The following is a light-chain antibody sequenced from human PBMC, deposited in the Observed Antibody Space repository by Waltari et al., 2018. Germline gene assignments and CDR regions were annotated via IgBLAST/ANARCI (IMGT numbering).Light chain of an antibody. V-gene: IGKV2-28*01. CDR1: QSLRHSNGINY. J-gene: IGKJ4*01. CDR3: MQSLQTPLT. Sequence: DIVMTQSPLCLPVTPGEPASISCRSSQSLRHSNGINYLDWYLQKPGQSPQLLIYWGSDRASGVPDRFTGSGSGTDFTLKISRVEAEDVGVYYCMQSLQTPLTFGGGTKVEIK. CDR2: WGS.